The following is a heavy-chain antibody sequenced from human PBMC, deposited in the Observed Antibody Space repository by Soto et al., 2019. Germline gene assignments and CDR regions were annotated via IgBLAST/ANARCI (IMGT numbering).Heavy chain of an antibody. CDR2: INPKNGGT. CDR1: GFTMTGYY. D-gene: IGHD3-10*01. V-gene: IGHV1-2*04. CDR3: ARGFRDAPDWYLDL. J-gene: IGHJ2*01. Sequence: QVQLVQSGAEVKKPGASVKVSCKASGFTMTGYYFHWVRQAPGQGLQWMGWINPKNGGTKYAEKFQGWVTMTRDTSIGTAYMELSRLISDDTAVYYWARGFRDAPDWYLDLWGRGTLVTVSS.